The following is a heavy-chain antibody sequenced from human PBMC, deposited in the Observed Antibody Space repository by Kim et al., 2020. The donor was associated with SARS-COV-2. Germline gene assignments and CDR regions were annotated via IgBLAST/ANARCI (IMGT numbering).Heavy chain of an antibody. D-gene: IGHD3-16*01. Sequence: GGSLRLSCAGSGFSFRSQSIAWVRQAPGKGLEWVSSISGTDGYIYYTDSVLSRFTISRDNDKNSVYLQMISLRAEDTAVYFCARLGAHKYDYLWGASSYYYMDLWGKGTTVTVTS. J-gene: IGHJ6*03. CDR3: ARLGAHKYDYLWGASSYYYMDL. CDR1: GFSFRSQS. V-gene: IGHV3-21*01. CDR2: ISGTDGYI.